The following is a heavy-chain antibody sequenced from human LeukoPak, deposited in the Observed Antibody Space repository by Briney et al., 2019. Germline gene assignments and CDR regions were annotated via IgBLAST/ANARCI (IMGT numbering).Heavy chain of an antibody. D-gene: IGHD1-1*01. CDR1: GGTFSSYA. J-gene: IGHJ4*02. CDR3: ARRRETTGGFDY. Sequence: SVKVSCKASGGTFSSYAISWVRQAPGQGLEWIGGIIPIFGTANYAQKFQGRVTITTDESTSTAYMELSSLRSEDTAVYYCARRRETTGGFDYWGQGTLVTVSS. V-gene: IGHV1-69*05. CDR2: IIPIFGTA.